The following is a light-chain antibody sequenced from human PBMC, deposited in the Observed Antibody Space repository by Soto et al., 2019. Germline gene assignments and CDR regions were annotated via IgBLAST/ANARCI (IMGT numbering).Light chain of an antibody. V-gene: IGKV1-33*01. CDR2: DAS. Sequence: DIQMTQSQSSLSASVGDRVTITCQASQDISNYLNRYQQKPGKAPKLLIYDASNFETAVPSRFSGSRSGTDFTFTISSLQPEVIATYYCQQYGNLFGGGTKVEIK. J-gene: IGKJ4*02. CDR3: QQYGNL. CDR1: QDISNY.